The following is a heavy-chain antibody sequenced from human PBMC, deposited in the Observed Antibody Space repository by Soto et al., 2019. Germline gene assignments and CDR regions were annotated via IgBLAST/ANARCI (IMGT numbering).Heavy chain of an antibody. D-gene: IGHD3-10*01. V-gene: IGHV3-74*01. Sequence: DVQLVESGGGLVQPGGSLRLSCAASGFTFNNYWMHWVRQAPGKGLMWVSRINTDGTRTTYADSVKGRFAISRDNVKNTVYLQMNSLRADDTAVHFCARVKSGSYDWSDPWGQGTLVTVSS. J-gene: IGHJ5*02. CDR2: INTDGTRT. CDR1: GFTFNNYW. CDR3: ARVKSGSYDWSDP.